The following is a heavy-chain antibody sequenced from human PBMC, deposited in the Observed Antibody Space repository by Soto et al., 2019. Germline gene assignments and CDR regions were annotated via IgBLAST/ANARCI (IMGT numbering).Heavy chain of an antibody. V-gene: IGHV3-74*01. CDR3: ARGYCSGGSCQKTYNWFDP. CDR1: GFTFSSYW. J-gene: IGHJ5*02. CDR2: INSDGSST. D-gene: IGHD2-15*01. Sequence: EVQLVESGGGLVQPGGSPRLSCAASGFTFSSYWMHWVRQAPGKGLVWVSRINSDGSSTSYADSVKGRFTISRDNAKNTLYLQMNSLRAEDTAVYYCARGYCSGGSCQKTYNWFDPWGQGTLVTVSS.